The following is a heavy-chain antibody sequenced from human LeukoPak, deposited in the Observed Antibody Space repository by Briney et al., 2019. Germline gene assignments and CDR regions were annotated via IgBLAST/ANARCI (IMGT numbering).Heavy chain of an antibody. CDR1: GFTFSRYA. CDR3: AKDPTHFRVWDDYDSNVLNC. CDR2: ISYDGSNK. V-gene: IGHV3-30*04. D-gene: IGHD3-22*01. Sequence: PGGSLRLSCAASGFTFSRYAMHWVRQAPGKGLEWVAVISYDGSNKYYAASVKGRFTISRDNSKNTLNLQMNSLRAEDTAVYYCAKDPTHFRVWDDYDSNVLNCWGQGTLVTVSS. J-gene: IGHJ4*02.